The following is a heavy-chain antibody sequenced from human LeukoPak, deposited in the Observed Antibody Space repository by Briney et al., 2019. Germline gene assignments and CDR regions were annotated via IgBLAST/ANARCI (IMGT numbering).Heavy chain of an antibody. Sequence: GGSLRLSCAASGFTFDDYGMSWVRQAPGKGLEWVSGISWYGGSTGYAHSVKDRFTISRDNAKSSLLLQMNSLRAEDTALYYCARARDYGGNAVFFDYWGQGTLVTVSS. J-gene: IGHJ4*02. CDR1: GFTFDDYG. D-gene: IGHD4-23*01. CDR3: ARARDYGGNAVFFDY. CDR2: ISWYGGST. V-gene: IGHV3-20*04.